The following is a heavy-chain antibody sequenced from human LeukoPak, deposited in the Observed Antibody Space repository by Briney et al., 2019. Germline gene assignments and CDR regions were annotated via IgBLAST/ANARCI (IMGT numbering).Heavy chain of an antibody. D-gene: IGHD6-13*01. Sequence: PGGSLRLSCAASGFTFDDYAMHWVRQTPGKGLEWVSHISWNSATIEYADSVKGRFTISRDYAKNSLYLQMNSLRAEDTALYYCVKEVGAAVGRSSFDYWGQGTLVTVSS. CDR2: ISWNSATI. J-gene: IGHJ4*02. CDR3: VKEVGAAVGRSSFDY. V-gene: IGHV3-9*01. CDR1: GFTFDDYA.